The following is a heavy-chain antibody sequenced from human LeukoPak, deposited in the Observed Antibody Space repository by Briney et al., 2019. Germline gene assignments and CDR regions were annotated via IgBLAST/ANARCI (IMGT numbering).Heavy chain of an antibody. CDR3: ARGGSWYGD. Sequence: ASETLSLTLSNISAGTSRPYWGRIRQPPGKGLEWIGYIFYSGITDYNPSLKSRVTISVDTSKNQFSLKLSSVTAADTAVYYCARGGSWYGDWGQGTLVTVSS. CDR1: SAGTSRPY. V-gene: IGHV4-59*11. D-gene: IGHD6-13*01. CDR2: IFYSGIT. J-gene: IGHJ4*02.